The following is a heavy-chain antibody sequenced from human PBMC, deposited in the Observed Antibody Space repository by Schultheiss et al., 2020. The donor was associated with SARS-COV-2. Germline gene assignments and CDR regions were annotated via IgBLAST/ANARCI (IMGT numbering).Heavy chain of an antibody. CDR3: ARNRYDFWSGYLTLDFDY. CDR2: IYYSGST. J-gene: IGHJ4*02. V-gene: IGHV4-30-4*08. Sequence: SETLSLTCTVSGGSVSSGDFYWSWIRQPPGKGLEWIGYIYYSGSTYYNPSLKSRVTISVDTSKNQFSLKLSSVTAADTAVYYCARNRYDFWSGYLTLDFDYWGQGTLVTVSS. D-gene: IGHD3-3*01. CDR1: GGSVSSGDFY.